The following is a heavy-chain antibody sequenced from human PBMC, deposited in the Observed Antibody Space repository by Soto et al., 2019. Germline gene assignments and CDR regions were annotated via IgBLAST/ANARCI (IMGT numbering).Heavy chain of an antibody. CDR1: GFSFSSYW. CDR2: INGDGDYT. Sequence: GGSLRLSCAASGFSFSSYWMHWLRQVPGKGLVWVSRINGDGDYTNYADSVKGRFTISRDNAKNTLYLQMNSLRAEDTAVYYCAIERWGYSSDFWGHGT. D-gene: IGHD2-15*01. J-gene: IGHJ5*01. CDR3: AIERWGYSSDF. V-gene: IGHV3-74*01.